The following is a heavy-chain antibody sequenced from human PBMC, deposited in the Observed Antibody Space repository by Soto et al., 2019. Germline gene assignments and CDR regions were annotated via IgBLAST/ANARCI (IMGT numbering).Heavy chain of an antibody. CDR1: DGSISSGAYY. V-gene: IGHV4-31*03. CDR2: IYNIVST. Sequence: RSPTSTVSDGSISSGAYYWTWIRQHPGEGLEWIGYIYNIVSTFYNPSLKLRLTIAADTAKNKFSLMLTSVTAAATGVYYCARLSAYYQSLDVWGPGTPVTVSS. J-gene: IGHJ6*02. CDR3: ARLSAYYQSLDV. D-gene: IGHD2-21*01.